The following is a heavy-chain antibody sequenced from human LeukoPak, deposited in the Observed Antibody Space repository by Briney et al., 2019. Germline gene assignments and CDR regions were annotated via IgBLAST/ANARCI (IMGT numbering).Heavy chain of an antibody. V-gene: IGHV4-39*07. D-gene: IGHD6-13*01. J-gene: IGHJ5*02. CDR2: IYYSGST. CDR3: ARVDGSSSWYGYWFDP. CDR1: GGSISSSSYY. Sequence: SETLSLTCTVSGGSISSSSYYWGWIRQPPGKGLEWIGSIYYSGSTYYNPSLKSRVTISVDTSKNQFSLKLSSVTAADTAVYYCARVDGSSSWYGYWFDPWGQGTLVTVSS.